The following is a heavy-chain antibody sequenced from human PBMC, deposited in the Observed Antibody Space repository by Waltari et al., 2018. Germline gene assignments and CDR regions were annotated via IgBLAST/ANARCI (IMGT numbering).Heavy chain of an antibody. Sequence: QVQLQESGPGLVKPSETLSLTCTVSGYSISRGHSWGWIRQPPGKGLEWIGNIYYSGSTYYNPSLKSRVTISVDTSKNQFSLKLSSVTAADTAVYYCARGRLYWGQGTLVTVSS. CDR3: ARGRLY. J-gene: IGHJ4*02. CDR1: GYSISRGHS. V-gene: IGHV4-38-2*02. CDR2: IYYSGST.